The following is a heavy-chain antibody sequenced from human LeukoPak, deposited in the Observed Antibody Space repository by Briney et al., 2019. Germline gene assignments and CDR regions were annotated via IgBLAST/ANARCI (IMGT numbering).Heavy chain of an antibody. CDR3: ARSPITMVRGVIIN. J-gene: IGHJ4*02. CDR1: GFTFSSYA. CDR2: ISSSSSYI. D-gene: IGHD3-10*01. Sequence: PGKSLRLSCAASGFTFSSYAMHWVRQAPGKGLEWVSSISSSSSYIYYADSVKGRFTISRDNAKNSLYLQMNSLRAEDTAVYYCARSPITMVRGVIINWGQGTLVTVSS. V-gene: IGHV3-21*01.